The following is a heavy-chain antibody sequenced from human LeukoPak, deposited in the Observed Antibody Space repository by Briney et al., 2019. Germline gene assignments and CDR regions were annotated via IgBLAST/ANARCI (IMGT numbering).Heavy chain of an antibody. D-gene: IGHD1-1*01. Sequence: GGSLTLSCAASGFTVSSNCVNWVRQAPGKGLKWVSVICSGGSTNYADSVKGRFTISRDNSKNTLYLQLNSLRAEDTAVYYCARDSPRTGGGGFHFDYWGQGTLVTVCS. CDR1: GFTVSSNC. CDR3: ARDSPRTGGGGFHFDY. J-gene: IGHJ4*02. V-gene: IGHV3-66*01. CDR2: ICSGGST.